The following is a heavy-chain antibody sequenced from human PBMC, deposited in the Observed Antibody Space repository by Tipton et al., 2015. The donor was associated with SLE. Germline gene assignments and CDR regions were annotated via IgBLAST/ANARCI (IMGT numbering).Heavy chain of an antibody. J-gene: IGHJ3*02. Sequence: TLSLTCTVSGGSTRSYYWSWIRQPPGKGLEWIGYIYYSGSTNYNPSLRSRVTISVDTSKNQFSLKLSSVTAADTAIYYCARLYYYDSSNYPPDAFDIWGQGTMVTVSS. CDR1: GGSTRSYY. D-gene: IGHD3-22*01. CDR3: ARLYYYDSSNYPPDAFDI. V-gene: IGHV4-59*13. CDR2: IYYSGST.